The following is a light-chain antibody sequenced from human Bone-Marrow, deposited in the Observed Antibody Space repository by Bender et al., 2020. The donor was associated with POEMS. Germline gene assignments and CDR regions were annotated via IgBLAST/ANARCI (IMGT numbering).Light chain of an antibody. CDR2: ANN. J-gene: IGLJ2*01. CDR3: LSWDDSLNGVV. V-gene: IGLV1-47*02. CDR1: DSNFGGNY. Sequence: QSVLTQPPSASGTPGQSVIISCSGTDSNFGGNYVHWYQQVPGMAPKLLLYANNQRPSGVPERFSGSTSGTAASLAISGLRAEDEADYYCLSWDDSLNGVVIGGGTKLTVL.